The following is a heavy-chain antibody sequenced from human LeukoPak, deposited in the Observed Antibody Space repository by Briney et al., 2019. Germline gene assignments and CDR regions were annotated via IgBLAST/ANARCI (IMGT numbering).Heavy chain of an antibody. CDR2: INAANGNT. CDR3: ARGRGTSGSNRDFYYYYYMDI. Sequence: ASVKVSCKASGYIFTNYAIHWVRQAPGQRPQWMGWINAANGNTKYSQESQGRVTITRDTSASTAYMEMSSLRSDDMAVYYCARGRGTSGSNRDFYYYYYMDIWGKGTTVIVSS. CDR1: GYIFTNYA. J-gene: IGHJ6*03. V-gene: IGHV1-3*03. D-gene: IGHD2-15*01.